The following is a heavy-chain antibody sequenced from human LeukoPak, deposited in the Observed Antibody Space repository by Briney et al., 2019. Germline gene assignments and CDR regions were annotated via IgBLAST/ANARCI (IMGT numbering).Heavy chain of an antibody. CDR3: AKGTRGTAMLFLAFDI. Sequence: PGGSLRLSCAASGFTLSSYAMSWVRQAPGKGLEWVSAISGSGGSTYYADSVKGRFTISRDNSKNTLYLQMNSLRAEDTAVYYCAKGTRGTAMLFLAFDIWGQGTMVTVSS. J-gene: IGHJ3*02. CDR1: GFTLSSYA. CDR2: ISGSGGST. D-gene: IGHD5-18*01. V-gene: IGHV3-23*01.